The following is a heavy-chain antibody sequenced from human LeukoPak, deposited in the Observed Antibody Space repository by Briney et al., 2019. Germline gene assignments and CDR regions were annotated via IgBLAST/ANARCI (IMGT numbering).Heavy chain of an antibody. CDR3: AKDFTVVVPAAMVPRDY. CDR2: ISGSGGST. CDR1: GFTFSSYA. J-gene: IGHJ4*02. D-gene: IGHD2-2*01. Sequence: GGSLRLSCAASGFTFSSYAMSWVRQAPGKGLEWVSAISGSGGSTYYADSVKGRFTISRDNSKNTLYLQMNSLRAEDTAVYYCAKDFTVVVPAAMVPRDYWGQGTLVTVSS. V-gene: IGHV3-23*01.